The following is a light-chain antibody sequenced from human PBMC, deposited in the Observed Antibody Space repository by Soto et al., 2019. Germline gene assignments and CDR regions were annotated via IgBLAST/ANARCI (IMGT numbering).Light chain of an antibody. CDR1: QSVSSY. Sequence: EIVLTQSPATLSLSPGERATLSCRASQSVSSYLAWYQQKPGQAPRLLIYDASNRATGIPARFSGSGSRTDFTLTISSLEPEDFAVYYCQQRSNWPTFGQGTKV. V-gene: IGKV3-11*01. CDR2: DAS. CDR3: QQRSNWPT. J-gene: IGKJ1*01.